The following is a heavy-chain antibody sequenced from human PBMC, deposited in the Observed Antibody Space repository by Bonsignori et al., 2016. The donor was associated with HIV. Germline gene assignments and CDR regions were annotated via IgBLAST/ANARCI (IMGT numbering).Heavy chain of an antibody. CDR2: INHSGST. V-gene: IGHV4-34*01. CDR3: ATPDPQRPEPVFDY. CDR1: GGSFSGYY. Sequence: SETLSLTCAVYGGSFSGYYWSWIRQPPGKGLEWIGEINHSGSTNYNPSLKSRVTISVDTSKNQFSLKLSSVTAADTAVYYCATPDPQRPEPVFDYWGQGTLVTVSS. J-gene: IGHJ4*02. D-gene: IGHD1-14*01.